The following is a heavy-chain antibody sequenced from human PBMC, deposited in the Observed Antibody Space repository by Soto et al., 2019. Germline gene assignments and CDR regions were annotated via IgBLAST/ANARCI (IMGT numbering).Heavy chain of an antibody. CDR2: IDPRDSYT. V-gene: IGHV5-10-1*01. D-gene: IGHD2-2*02. J-gene: IGHJ4*01. CDR3: ARSYCLPNSCYNGYFDY. CDR1: GYSFTNNW. Sequence: GESLKISCKGSGYSFTNNWISWVCQMPGKGLEWMGRIDPRDSYTNYSPSFQGHVTISVDKSDNTSYLQWNTLKASDSAMYFCARSYCLPNSCYNGYFDYWGRGTLVTVSS.